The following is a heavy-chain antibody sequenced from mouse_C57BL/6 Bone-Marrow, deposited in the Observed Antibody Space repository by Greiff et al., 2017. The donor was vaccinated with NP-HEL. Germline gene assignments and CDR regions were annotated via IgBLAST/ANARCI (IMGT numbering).Heavy chain of an antibody. CDR3: ALRWSHGGYFDV. J-gene: IGHJ1*03. D-gene: IGHD2-3*01. Sequence: QVQLQQPGAELVRPGSSVKLSCKASGYTFTSYWMHWVKQRPIQGLEWIGNIDPSDSETHYNQKFKDKATLTVDKSSSTAYMQLSRLTSEDSAVYYCALRWSHGGYFDVWGTGTTVTVSS. CDR2: IDPSDSET. V-gene: IGHV1-52*01. CDR1: GYTFTSYW.